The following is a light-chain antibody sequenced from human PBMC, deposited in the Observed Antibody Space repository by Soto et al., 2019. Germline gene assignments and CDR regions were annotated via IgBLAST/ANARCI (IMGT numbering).Light chain of an antibody. J-gene: IGLJ3*02. Sequence: QSVLTQPPSVSAAPGQKVTISCFGSSSNIGNNYVSWYQQLPGTAPKLLIYDNNKRPSGIPDRFSGSKSGTSATLGITGLQTGDEADYYCGTWDSSLSPNWVFGGGTKLTVL. CDR2: DNN. V-gene: IGLV1-51*01. CDR3: GTWDSSLSPNWV. CDR1: SSNIGNNY.